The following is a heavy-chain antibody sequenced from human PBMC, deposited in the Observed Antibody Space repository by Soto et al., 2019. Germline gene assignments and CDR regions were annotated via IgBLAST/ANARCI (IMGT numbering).Heavy chain of an antibody. V-gene: IGHV3-30*01. CDR3: ARDEVAAAGPYNWNDEGSFLIDV. CDR1: GFTFSNYA. J-gene: IGHJ6*02. Sequence: GGSLRLSCAASGFTFSNYAMHWVRQAPGKGLEWVTLISSDGTNKYYADSVKGRFTISRDNSKNTLYPRMNSLRAEDTAVYYCARDEVAAAGPYNWNDEGSFLIDVWGQGTTVSFS. CDR2: ISSDGTNK. D-gene: IGHD1-20*01.